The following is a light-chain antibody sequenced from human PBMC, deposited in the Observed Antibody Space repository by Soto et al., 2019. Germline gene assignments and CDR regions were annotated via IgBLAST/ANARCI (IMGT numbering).Light chain of an antibody. CDR1: SSDVGAFNY. CDR3: NAYASTSARL. Sequence: QSALTQPASLSGSPGQSITISCTGTSSDVGAFNYVSWYQQHPGKTPKLIIYEVTNRPSGVSNRFSGSKSGNTASLTISGLQAEDEADYDCNAYASTSARLFGGGTKLTVL. CDR2: EVT. J-gene: IGLJ3*02. V-gene: IGLV2-14*01.